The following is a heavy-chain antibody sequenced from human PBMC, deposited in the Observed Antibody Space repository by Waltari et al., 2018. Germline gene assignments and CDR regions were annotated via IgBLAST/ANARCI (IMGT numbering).Heavy chain of an antibody. CDR3: ARSYDFWSGYPLDY. D-gene: IGHD3-3*01. CDR1: GNSINHYY. Sequence: QVQLQESGPGLVKPSETLSPTCTVPGNSINHYYWNWIRQPPGKELEWIGYIAYNGRTNYNPSLKSRVTISVDTSKTQFSLKLSSVTAADTAVYFCARSYDFWSGYPLDYWGQGTLVTVSS. V-gene: IGHV4-59*01. J-gene: IGHJ4*02. CDR2: IAYNGRT.